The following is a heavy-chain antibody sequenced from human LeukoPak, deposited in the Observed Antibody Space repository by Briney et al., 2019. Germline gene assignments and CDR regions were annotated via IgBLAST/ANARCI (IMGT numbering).Heavy chain of an antibody. CDR2: ISGSGGST. V-gene: IGHV3-23*01. Sequence: GGSLRLSCAASGFTFSSYAMSWVRQAPGKGLELVSAISGSGGSTYYADSVKGRFTISRDNSKNTLYLQMNSLRAEDTAVYYCAKRGYSYGTFDYWGQGTLVTVSS. CDR3: AKRGYSYGTFDY. D-gene: IGHD5-18*01. CDR1: GFTFSSYA. J-gene: IGHJ4*02.